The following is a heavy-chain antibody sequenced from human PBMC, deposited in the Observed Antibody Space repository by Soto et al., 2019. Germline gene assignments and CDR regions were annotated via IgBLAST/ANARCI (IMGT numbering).Heavy chain of an antibody. CDR3: AKDWIEWLVTGSSIDY. J-gene: IGHJ4*02. V-gene: IGHV3-30*18. D-gene: IGHD5-12*01. CDR1: GFTFSSYW. Sequence: PGGSLRLSCAASGFTFSSYWMSWVRQAPGKGLEWVAVISYDGSNKYYADSVKGRFTISRDNSKNTLYLQMNSLRAEDTAVYYCAKDWIEWLVTGSSIDYWGQGTLVTVSS. CDR2: ISYDGSNK.